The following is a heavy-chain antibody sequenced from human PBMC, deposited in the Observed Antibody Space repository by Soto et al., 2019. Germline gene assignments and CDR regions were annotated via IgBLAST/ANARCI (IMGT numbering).Heavy chain of an antibody. Sequence: RGSLRLSCAASGFTFSIYWMSWVRQAPGKGLEWVANIKQDGSEKYYVDSVKGRFTISRDNAKNSLYLQMNSLRAEDTAVYYCARDLASTTIPNYWGQGT. V-gene: IGHV3-7*04. CDR2: IKQDGSEK. J-gene: IGHJ4*02. D-gene: IGHD4-17*01. CDR3: ARDLASTTIPNY. CDR1: GFTFSIYW.